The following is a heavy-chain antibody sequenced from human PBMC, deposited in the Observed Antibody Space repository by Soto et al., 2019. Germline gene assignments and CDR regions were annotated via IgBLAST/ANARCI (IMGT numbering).Heavy chain of an antibody. Sequence: QVQLVESGGGVVQPGRSLRLSCAASGFTFSSYAMHWVRQAPGKGLEWVAVISYDGSNKYYADSVKGRFTISRDNSKNTLYLQMNSLRAEDTDVYSCARDWKWLVLDYWGQGTMVTVSS. J-gene: IGHJ4*02. CDR3: ARDWKWLVLDY. D-gene: IGHD6-19*01. CDR1: GFTFSSYA. V-gene: IGHV3-30-3*01. CDR2: ISYDGSNK.